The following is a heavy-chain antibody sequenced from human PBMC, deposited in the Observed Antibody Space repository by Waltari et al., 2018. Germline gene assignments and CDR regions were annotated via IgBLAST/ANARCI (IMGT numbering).Heavy chain of an antibody. Sequence: QVHLQESAPGLVKPSETLSPTCTVAAASLSTGGFYWGGVRQRPGKGLEWIGYVYYDGESFYSPSLTSRIVISLDKTKNQFSLNLGSVTAADTATYFCVRATAGAASPFDYWGKGTLVTVSS. J-gene: IGHJ4*02. V-gene: IGHV4-31*03. CDR3: VRATAGAASPFDY. CDR2: VYYDGES. CDR1: AASLSTGGFY. D-gene: IGHD6-19*01.